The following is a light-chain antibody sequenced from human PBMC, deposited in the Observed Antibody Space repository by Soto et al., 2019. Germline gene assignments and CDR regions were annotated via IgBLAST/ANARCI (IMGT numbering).Light chain of an antibody. Sequence: EIVMTQSPATLSVSPGESATLSCRASQRISTNLAWYQHKRGQAPRLLMYGASTRADGIPARFTGSGSGTEFTLTISSLQSEDFAVYYCQQYHIWPPWTSGQGTKVDIK. CDR3: QQYHIWPPWT. CDR1: QRISTN. J-gene: IGKJ1*01. CDR2: GAS. V-gene: IGKV3-15*01.